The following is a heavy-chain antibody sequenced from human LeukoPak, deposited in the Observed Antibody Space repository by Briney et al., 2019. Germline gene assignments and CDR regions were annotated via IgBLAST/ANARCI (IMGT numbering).Heavy chain of an antibody. D-gene: IGHD3-22*01. Sequence: GGSLRLSCAASGFTFSSYWMHWVRQAPGKGLVWVSRINSDGSSTSYADSVKGRFTISRDNAKNTLYLQMNSLRAEDTAVYYCAYYYDSCARRETTDYWGQGTLVTVSS. J-gene: IGHJ4*02. CDR3: AYYYDSCARRETTDY. CDR1: GFTFSSYW. CDR2: INSDGSST. V-gene: IGHV3-74*01.